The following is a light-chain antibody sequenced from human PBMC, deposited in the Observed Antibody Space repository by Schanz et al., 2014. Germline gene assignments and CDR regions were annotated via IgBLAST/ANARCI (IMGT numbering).Light chain of an antibody. V-gene: IGLV2-14*01. Sequence: QSALTQPASVSGSPGQSITISCTGTSSDVGGYNYVSWYQQYPGKAPKLIIYDVSNRPSGVSNRFSGSRSGNTASLTISGLQAEDEADYYCCSYADGSTLIFGGGTKLTVL. J-gene: IGLJ2*01. CDR1: SSDVGGYNY. CDR2: DVS. CDR3: CSYADGSTLI.